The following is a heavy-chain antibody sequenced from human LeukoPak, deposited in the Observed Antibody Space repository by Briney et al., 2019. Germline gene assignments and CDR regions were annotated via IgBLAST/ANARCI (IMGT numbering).Heavy chain of an antibody. CDR1: GFTFSSYG. CDR3: AGWYYDSSGIRY. Sequence: GGSLRLPCAASGFTFSSYGMHWVRQAPGKGLEWVAFIRYDGSNKYYADSVKGRFTISRDNSKNTLYLQMNSLRAEDTAVYYCAGWYYDSSGIRYWGQGTLVTVSS. CDR2: IRYDGSNK. V-gene: IGHV3-30*02. J-gene: IGHJ4*02. D-gene: IGHD3-22*01.